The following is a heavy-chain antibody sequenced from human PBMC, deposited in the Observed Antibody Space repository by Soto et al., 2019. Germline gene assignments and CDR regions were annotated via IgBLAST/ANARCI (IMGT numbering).Heavy chain of an antibody. D-gene: IGHD3-3*01. CDR3: ARGRTVTIFGVINQYFLDN. J-gene: IGHJ4*01. CDR1: GGSVRSINDY. CDR2: SHHSGLT. Sequence: QVQLQQSGPGLVKPSETLSLSCTVSGGSVRSINDYWSWLRQAPEKGLEWIGYSHHSGLTNYSPSLKSRVTISVDMSKNQFSLKLRSATAADTAVYYCARGRTVTIFGVINQYFLDNWGQGVLVTVSS. V-gene: IGHV4-61*01.